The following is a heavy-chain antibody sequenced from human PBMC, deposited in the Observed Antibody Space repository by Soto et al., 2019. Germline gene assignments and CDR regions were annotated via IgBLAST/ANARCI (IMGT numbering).Heavy chain of an antibody. Sequence: QVQLVESGGGVVQPGRSLRLSCAASGFTFSSYGMHWVRQAPGKGLEWVAVIWYDGSNKYYADSVKGRFTISRDNSKNTLYLQMNSLRAEDTAVYYCARDTLELRGYYGMDVWGQGTTVTVSS. CDR1: GFTFSSYG. D-gene: IGHD1-7*01. CDR2: IWYDGSNK. V-gene: IGHV3-33*01. J-gene: IGHJ6*02. CDR3: ARDTLELRGYYGMDV.